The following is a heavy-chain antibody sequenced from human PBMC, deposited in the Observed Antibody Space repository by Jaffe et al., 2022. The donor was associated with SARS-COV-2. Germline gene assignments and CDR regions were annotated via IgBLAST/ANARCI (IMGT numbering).Heavy chain of an antibody. CDR3: ARQDPYLGYYYMDV. CDR2: IYYSGIT. J-gene: IGHJ6*03. CDR1: GGSISSSGYY. D-gene: IGHD1-26*01. Sequence: QLQLQESGPGLVAPSETLSLTCTVSGGSISSSGYYWGWIRQPPGKGLEWIGSIYYSGITYYNPSLKSRVTISVDTSKNQFSLKLSSVTAADTAVYFCARQDPYLGYYYMDVWGKGTTVTVSS. V-gene: IGHV4-39*01.